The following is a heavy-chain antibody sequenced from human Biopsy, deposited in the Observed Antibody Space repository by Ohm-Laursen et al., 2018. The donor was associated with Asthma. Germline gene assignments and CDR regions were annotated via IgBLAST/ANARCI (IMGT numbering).Heavy chain of an antibody. CDR1: GDAMSTSGSY. V-gene: IGHV4-39*02. Sequence: SDTLSLTCIVSGDAMSTSGSYWGWIHQSPGKGLEWIGSIYYSGRTYYNPSLESRVTISAATSKNHFSLKVTSVTAADTAVYYCARAVSSSSYWYFDLWGRGDLVTVSS. CDR3: ARAVSSSSYWYFDL. D-gene: IGHD6-6*01. CDR2: IYYSGRT. J-gene: IGHJ2*01.